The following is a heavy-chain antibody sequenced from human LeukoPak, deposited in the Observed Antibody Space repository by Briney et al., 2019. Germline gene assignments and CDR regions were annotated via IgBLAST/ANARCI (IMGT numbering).Heavy chain of an antibody. J-gene: IGHJ4*02. Sequence: SETLSLTCSVSGGSISSGNCYWSWIRQPAGRGLEWIGRIHTRGSTNYNPSLKSRLTMSLDTSKDQFSLKLTSVTAADTAVYYCARTDLLTGYYYFDYWGQGALVTVSS. CDR1: GGSISSGNCY. D-gene: IGHD3-9*01. CDR2: IHTRGST. V-gene: IGHV4-61*02. CDR3: ARTDLLTGYYYFDY.